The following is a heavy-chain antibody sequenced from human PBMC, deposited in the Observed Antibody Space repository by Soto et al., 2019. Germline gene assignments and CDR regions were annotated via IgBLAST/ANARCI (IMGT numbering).Heavy chain of an antibody. CDR1: GGAFNTYT. D-gene: IGHD2-21*02. J-gene: IGHJ4*02. Sequence: QVQLLQSGAEVKKPGSSVKVFCKASGGAFNTYTFSWVRQAPGQGLEWVGGIIPLYGTAKYAQTFQGRVTISAEASTSTGYMELTSLTTDDTAVYYCARRPQGIGPDLYYFDSWGQGTRVTVSS. CDR3: ARRPQGIGPDLYYFDS. CDR2: IIPLYGTA. V-gene: IGHV1-69*01.